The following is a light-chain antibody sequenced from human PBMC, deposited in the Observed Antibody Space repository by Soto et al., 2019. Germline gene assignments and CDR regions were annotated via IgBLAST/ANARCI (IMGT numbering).Light chain of an antibody. J-gene: IGKJ1*01. Sequence: AIRMTQSPSSLSASTGDRVTITCRASQGISSYLAWYQQKPGKAPKLLIYAASTLQSVVPSRFSGSGSGTEFTLTISCLQSEDFATYYCQQYYSYPRTFGQGTKVEIK. CDR3: QQYYSYPRT. CDR2: AAS. CDR1: QGISSY. V-gene: IGKV1-8*01.